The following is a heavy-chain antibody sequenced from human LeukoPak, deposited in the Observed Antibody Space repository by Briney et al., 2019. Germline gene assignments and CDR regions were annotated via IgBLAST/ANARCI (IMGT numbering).Heavy chain of an antibody. J-gene: IGHJ4*02. CDR1: GFTFGPYT. Sequence: GGSLRLSCAASGFTFGPYTMNWVRQALGKGLEWVSYISSSSDTIYYADSVKGRFTLSRDNGKNSLYLQMNSLRAEDTAVYYCASGMRVGPNIWGQGTLVTVSS. D-gene: IGHD1-26*01. V-gene: IGHV3-48*04. CDR3: ASGMRVGPNI. CDR2: ISSSSDTI.